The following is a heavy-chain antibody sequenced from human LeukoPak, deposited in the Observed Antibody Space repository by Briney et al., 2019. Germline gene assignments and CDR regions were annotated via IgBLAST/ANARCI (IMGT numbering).Heavy chain of an antibody. D-gene: IGHD3-22*01. Sequence: GGSLRLSCIGSGLNFGDYAMSWVRQAPGKGLEWVGFIRSNTYGGTAEYAASVTGRFTISRDDSKSIAYLQMNSLKTGDTAVYYCTRGPSFYDTSGYYPALYFRDWGLGTLVTVSS. V-gene: IGHV3-49*04. CDR3: TRGPSFYDTSGYYPALYFRD. J-gene: IGHJ1*01. CDR1: GLNFGDYA. CDR2: IRSNTYGGTA.